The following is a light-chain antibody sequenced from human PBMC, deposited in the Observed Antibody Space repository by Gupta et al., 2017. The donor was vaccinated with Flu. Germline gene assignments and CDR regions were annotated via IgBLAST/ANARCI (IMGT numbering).Light chain of an antibody. CDR2: DTT. CDR3: QVSDTIAGHLV. V-gene: IGLV3-21*02. J-gene: IGLJ2*01. Sequence: SYVLTQVPSVSVAPGETARIDCERDTFVTVGAHWYQHRPGQAPILVIFDTTNRPSGIPERFSGSTSANNATPTASRVEAGDEADDYCQVSDTIAGHLVFGGGTRLTVL. CDR1: TFVTVG.